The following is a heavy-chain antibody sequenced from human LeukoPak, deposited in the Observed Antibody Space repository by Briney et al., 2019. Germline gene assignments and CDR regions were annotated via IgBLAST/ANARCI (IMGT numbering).Heavy chain of an antibody. CDR2: IGVSGSTM. J-gene: IGHJ4*02. CDR3: ARERYCSSTSCPHGDLDY. Sequence: PGGSLRLSCAASGFTFSSYEMNWVRQAPGKGLEWVSYIGVSGSTMYYAESVKGRFTISRDNAKNSLYLQMNSLRAEDTAAYYCARERYCSSTSCPHGDLDYWGQGTLVSVSS. D-gene: IGHD2-2*01. V-gene: IGHV3-48*03. CDR1: GFTFSSYE.